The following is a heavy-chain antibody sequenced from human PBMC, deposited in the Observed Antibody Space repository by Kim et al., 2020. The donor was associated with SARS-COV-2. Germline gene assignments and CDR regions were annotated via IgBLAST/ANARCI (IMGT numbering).Heavy chain of an antibody. Sequence: KLQGRVTMTTDTSTSTAYMELRSLRSDDTAVYYCARGGPWWEPDDAFDIWGQGTMVTVSS. J-gene: IGHJ3*02. D-gene: IGHD1-26*01. CDR3: ARGGPWWEPDDAFDI. V-gene: IGHV1-18*01.